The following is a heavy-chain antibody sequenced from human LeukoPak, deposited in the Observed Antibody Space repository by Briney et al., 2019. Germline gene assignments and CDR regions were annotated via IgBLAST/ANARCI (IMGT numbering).Heavy chain of an antibody. CDR3: VRGYCTTTSCYN. J-gene: IGHJ4*02. CDR1: GYTFTNYG. CDR2: ISAYNGNT. D-gene: IGHD2-2*02. V-gene: IGHV1-18*01. Sequence: ASVKVSCKASGYTFTNYGISWVRQAPGQGLEWMGWISAYNGNTNYAQKLQGRVTMITDTSTSTAYMELSSLRHEDTAVYYCVRGYCTTTSCYNWGQGTRVTVSS.